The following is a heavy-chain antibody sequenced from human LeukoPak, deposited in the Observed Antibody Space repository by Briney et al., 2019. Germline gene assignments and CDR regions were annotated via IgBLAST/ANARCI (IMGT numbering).Heavy chain of an antibody. CDR1: GFTFDDYA. V-gene: IGHV3-9*01. CDR2: ISWNSGSI. J-gene: IGHJ5*02. CDR3: AKGGFLEWLFPFDP. D-gene: IGHD3-3*01. Sequence: GGSLRLSCAASGFTFDDYAMHWVRQAPGKGLEWVSGISWNSGSIAYADSVKGRFTISRDNAENSLYLQMNSLRGEDTAFYYCAKGGFLEWLFPFDPWGQGTLVTVSS.